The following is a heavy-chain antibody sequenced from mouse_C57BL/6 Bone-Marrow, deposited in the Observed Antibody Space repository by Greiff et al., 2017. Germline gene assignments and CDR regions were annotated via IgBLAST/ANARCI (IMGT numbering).Heavy chain of an antibody. Sequence: EVQLQQSGAELVRPGASVKLSCTASGFNIKDDYMHWVKQRPEQGLEWIGWIDPENGDTEYASKFQGKATITADTSSNTAYLQLSSLTSEDTAVYYCTTEGAQATPYAMDYWGQGTSVTVSS. CDR3: TTEGAQATPYAMDY. J-gene: IGHJ4*01. CDR1: GFNIKDDY. V-gene: IGHV14-4*01. D-gene: IGHD3-2*02. CDR2: IDPENGDT.